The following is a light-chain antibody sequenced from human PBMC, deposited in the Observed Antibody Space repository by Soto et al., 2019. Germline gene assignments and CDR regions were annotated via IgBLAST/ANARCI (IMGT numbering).Light chain of an antibody. CDR3: QQYSKWPIT. CDR2: GAS. V-gene: IGKV3-15*01. J-gene: IGKJ5*01. CDR1: ENIGGT. Sequence: EIVMTQSPATLSVSPGERATLFCRASENIGGTLAWYQQKPGQAPRLLFYGASTRATGVPARFSGSGFGTDFTLTISSLQSEDFAVYYCQQYSKWPITFGQGTRLEIK.